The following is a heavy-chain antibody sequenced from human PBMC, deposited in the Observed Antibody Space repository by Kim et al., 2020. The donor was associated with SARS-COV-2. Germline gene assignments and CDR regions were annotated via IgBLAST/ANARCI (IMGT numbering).Heavy chain of an antibody. CDR3: AREAGRADSSSQEDDY. CDR1: GYTFTSYG. D-gene: IGHD6-13*01. Sequence: ASVKVSCKASGYTFTSYGISWVRQAPGQGLEWMGWISAYNGNTNYAQKLQGRVTMTTDTSTSTAYMELRSLRSDDTAVYYCAREAGRADSSSQEDDYWGQGTLVTVSS. CDR2: ISAYNGNT. J-gene: IGHJ4*02. V-gene: IGHV1-18*01.